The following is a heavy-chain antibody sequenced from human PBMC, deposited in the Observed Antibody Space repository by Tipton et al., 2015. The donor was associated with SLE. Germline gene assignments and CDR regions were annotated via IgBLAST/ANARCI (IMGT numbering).Heavy chain of an antibody. CDR3: ARGGEQGFDAFDV. V-gene: IGHV4-34*01. CDR1: GGSFSGFF. D-gene: IGHD1-26*01. J-gene: IGHJ3*01. CDR2: INPVGGSA. Sequence: TLSLTCAVYGGSFSGFFWNWIRQPPGKGLEWIAEINPVGGSATYNRSLRNRVSLSVDPSKTQFSLNLTSVTAADTAVYYCARGGEQGFDAFDVWGQGTIVSVPS.